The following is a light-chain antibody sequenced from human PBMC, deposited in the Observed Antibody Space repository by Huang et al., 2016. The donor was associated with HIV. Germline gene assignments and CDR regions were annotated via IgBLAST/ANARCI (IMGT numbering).Light chain of an antibody. CDR2: WAS. Sequence: VMTQSPATLFVSPGERAPLTCRASESILRNLAWYQQRPGQPPSLLIYWASVRLPGIPDRFRGSGSGTEFSLTISSLQSEDFAVYYCQQYNKWPPYTYGQGTKLEIK. V-gene: IGKV3-15*01. CDR1: ESILRN. CDR3: QQYNKWPPYT. J-gene: IGKJ2*01.